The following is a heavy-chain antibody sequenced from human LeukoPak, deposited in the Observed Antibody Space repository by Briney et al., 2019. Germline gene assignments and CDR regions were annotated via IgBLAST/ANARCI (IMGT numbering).Heavy chain of an antibody. CDR2: ISSSSNVI. CDR3: ARGDPIYDFWSGGDY. CDR1: GFTFNSYA. Sequence: AGGSLRLSCAASGFTFNSYAFNWDRQAPGKGLEWVSYISSSSNVIYYTDSVKGRFTISRDNARNLLSLQMNSLRAEDTAVYYCARGDPIYDFWSGGDYWGQGSLVTVSS. D-gene: IGHD3-3*01. J-gene: IGHJ4*02. V-gene: IGHV3-48*01.